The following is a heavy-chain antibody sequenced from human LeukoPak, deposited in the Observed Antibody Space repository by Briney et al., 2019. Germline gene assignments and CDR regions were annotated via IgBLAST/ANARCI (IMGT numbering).Heavy chain of an antibody. Sequence: PGGSLRLSCVASGSTFSDAWMSWVRQAPGKGLEWVGRIKSETDGGTTDYAAPVKGRFTISRDDSKSTVSLQMNSLQSEDTAVYYCTSSSAEEWLFDCWGREPWSPSPQ. D-gene: IGHD6-19*01. CDR3: TSSSAEEWLFDC. V-gene: IGHV3-15*01. J-gene: IGHJ4*02. CDR1: GSTFSDAW. CDR2: IKSETDGGTT.